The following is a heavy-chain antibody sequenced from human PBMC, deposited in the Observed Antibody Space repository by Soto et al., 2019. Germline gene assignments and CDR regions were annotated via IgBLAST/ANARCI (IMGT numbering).Heavy chain of an antibody. CDR3: AKNLYSYDVSGLH. CDR2: ISGSGGST. J-gene: IGHJ4*02. D-gene: IGHD3-22*01. V-gene: IGHV3-23*01. Sequence: EVQLLESGGGLVQPGGSLRLSCAASGFTFSSYAMSWVRQAPGKGLEWVSAISGSGGSTYYADSVKGRFTISRDNSKNTLYLQMNSLRSEDTAVYYCAKNLYSYDVSGLHWGQGTLVTVSS. CDR1: GFTFSSYA.